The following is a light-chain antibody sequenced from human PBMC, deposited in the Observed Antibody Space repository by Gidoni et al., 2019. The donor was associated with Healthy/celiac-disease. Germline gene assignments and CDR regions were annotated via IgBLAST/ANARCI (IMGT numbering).Light chain of an antibody. CDR1: SSDVGGYNY. Sequence: QSALTQPASVSGSPGQSITISCTGTSSDVGGYNYVSWYQQHPGKAPKLTIYDVSNRPSGVSNRFSGSKDGNTASLTISGLQAEDEADYYCSSYTSSSFWVFGGGTKLTVL. CDR3: SSYTSSSFWV. V-gene: IGLV2-14*01. J-gene: IGLJ3*02. CDR2: DVS.